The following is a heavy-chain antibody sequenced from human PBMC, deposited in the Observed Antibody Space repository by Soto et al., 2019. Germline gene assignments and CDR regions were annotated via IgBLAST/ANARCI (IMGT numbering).Heavy chain of an antibody. CDR3: ARDPLIFNS. CDR1: GYTFTSYG. J-gene: IGHJ4*02. Sequence: QVQLVQSGAEGKKPGASVKVSCKASGYTFTSYGISWVRQAPGQGLEWMGWISTHNGNTKYAQKAQGRITMTTDTTTSTADMEMSSLRSDDTSVYYCARDPLIFNSWAKGTQVTDS. V-gene: IGHV1-18*01. D-gene: IGHD2-8*01. CDR2: ISTHNGNT.